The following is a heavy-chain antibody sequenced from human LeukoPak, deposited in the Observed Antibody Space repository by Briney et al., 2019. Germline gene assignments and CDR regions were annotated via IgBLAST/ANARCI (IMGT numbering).Heavy chain of an antibody. D-gene: IGHD2-2*02. Sequence: PGGSLRLSCAASGFTFSSYGMHWVRQAPGKGLEWVAFIRYDGSNKYYADSVKGRFTISRDNSKNTLYLQMNSLRAEDTAVYYCAKADCSSTSCYTRYYNMDVWGKGTTVTVSS. CDR1: GFTFSSYG. J-gene: IGHJ6*03. CDR2: IRYDGSNK. CDR3: AKADCSSTSCYTRYYNMDV. V-gene: IGHV3-30*02.